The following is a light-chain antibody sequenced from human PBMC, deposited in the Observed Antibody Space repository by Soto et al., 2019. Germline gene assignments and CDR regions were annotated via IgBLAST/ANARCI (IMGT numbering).Light chain of an antibody. Sequence: IQMTQSPSSLSASVGDRVTITCRASQSISTYVNWYQQKPGKAPKLLIYASSSLQSGFPSRFSGSGSGTHFTLTINSLQPEDFATYYCQQSFSTPRTFGPGTRVE. CDR1: QSISTY. V-gene: IGKV1-39*01. CDR2: ASS. CDR3: QQSFSTPRT. J-gene: IGKJ1*01.